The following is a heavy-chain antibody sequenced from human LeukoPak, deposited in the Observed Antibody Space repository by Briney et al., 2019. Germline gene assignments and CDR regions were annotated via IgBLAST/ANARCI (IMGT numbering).Heavy chain of an antibody. CDR2: IYWNDDK. Sequence: ESGPTLVNPTQTLTLTCTFSGFSLRTRGVGVGWIRQPPGKALEWLALIYWNDDKRYSPSLKSRLTITKDTSKNQVVLTMTNMDPVDTATYYCAHIWFGELTGRAFDIWGQGTMVTVSS. D-gene: IGHD3-10*01. CDR3: AHIWFGELTGRAFDI. J-gene: IGHJ3*02. CDR1: GFSLRTRGVG. V-gene: IGHV2-5*01.